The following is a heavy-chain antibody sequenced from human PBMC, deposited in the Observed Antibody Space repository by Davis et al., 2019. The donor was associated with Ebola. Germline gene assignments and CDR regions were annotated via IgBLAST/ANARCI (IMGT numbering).Heavy chain of an antibody. J-gene: IGHJ4*02. CDR2: INHSGST. D-gene: IGHD6-13*01. CDR1: GGSFSGYY. V-gene: IGHV4-34*01. CDR3: AQGGIAAAGTPD. Sequence: PSETLSLTCAVYGGSFSGYYWSWIRQPPGKGLEWIGEINHSGSTYYNPSLKSRVTISVDTSKNQFSLKLSSVTAADTAVYYCAQGGIAAAGTPDWGQGTLVTVSS.